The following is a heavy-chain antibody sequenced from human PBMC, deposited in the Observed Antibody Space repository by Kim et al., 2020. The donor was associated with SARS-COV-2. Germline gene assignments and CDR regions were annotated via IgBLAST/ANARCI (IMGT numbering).Heavy chain of an antibody. CDR2: IYYSGST. D-gene: IGHD5-12*01. V-gene: IGHV4-59*13. Sequence: SETLSLTCTVSGGSISSYYWSWIRQPPGTGLEWIGYIYYSGSTNYNPSLKSRVTISVDTSKNQFSLKLSSVTAADTAVYYCASTGYSGDYWGQGTLVTVSS. CDR1: GGSISSYY. J-gene: IGHJ4*02. CDR3: ASTGYSGDY.